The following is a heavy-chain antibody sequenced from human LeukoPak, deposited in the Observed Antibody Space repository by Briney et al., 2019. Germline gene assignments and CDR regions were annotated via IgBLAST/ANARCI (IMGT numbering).Heavy chain of an antibody. CDR3: ARVWKEGNTKPANRWFDP. J-gene: IGHJ5*02. Sequence: GESLKISCKGSGYSFISYWIGWVRQMPGKGLEWMGIIYPGDSDTRYSPSFQGQVTISADKSISTAYLQWSSLKASDTAMYYCARVWKEGNTKPANRWFDPWGQGTLVTVSS. D-gene: IGHD1-1*01. CDR1: GYSFISYW. CDR2: IYPGDSDT. V-gene: IGHV5-51*01.